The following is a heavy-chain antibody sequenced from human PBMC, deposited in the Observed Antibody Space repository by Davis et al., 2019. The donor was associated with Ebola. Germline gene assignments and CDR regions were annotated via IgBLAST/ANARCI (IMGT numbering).Heavy chain of an antibody. D-gene: IGHD6-19*01. CDR2: VHGGNGNT. CDR1: GFILTNYA. V-gene: IGHV1-3*01. Sequence: AASVKVSCKASGFILTNYAIHWVRQAPGHRLEWMGWVHGGNGNTKYSQRFQGRVTITTDTSASTVYLDLTSLRSDDTAVFYCARATFGYNSGWYADYWGPGSLVTVSS. CDR3: ARATFGYNSGWYADY. J-gene: IGHJ4*02.